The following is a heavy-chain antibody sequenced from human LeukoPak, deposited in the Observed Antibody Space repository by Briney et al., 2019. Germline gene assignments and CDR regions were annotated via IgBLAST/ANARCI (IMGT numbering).Heavy chain of an antibody. V-gene: IGHV3-13*01. D-gene: IGHD1-26*01. CDR2: IGTAGDT. J-gene: IGHJ4*02. CDR3: ARDGGYYSFDY. Sequence: PGRSLRLSCAASGFTFSSYDMHWVRQATGKGLEWVSAIGTAGDTYYPGSVKGRFTISRENAKNSLYLQMNSLRAEDTAVYYCARDGGYYSFDYWGQGTLVTVSS. CDR1: GFTFSSYD.